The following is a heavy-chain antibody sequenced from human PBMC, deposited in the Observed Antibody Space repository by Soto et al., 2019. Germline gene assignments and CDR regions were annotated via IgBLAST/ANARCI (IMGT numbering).Heavy chain of an antibody. D-gene: IGHD2-2*01. CDR2: ISWNSGSI. CDR1: GFTFDDYA. Sequence: PGGSLRLSCAASGFTFDDYAMHWVRQAPGKGLEWVSGISWNSGSIGYADSVKGRFTISRDNAKNSLYLQMNSLRAEDTALYYCAKDMGVDDVVVPSGFDYWGQGTLVTVSS. CDR3: AKDMGVDDVVVPSGFDY. J-gene: IGHJ4*02. V-gene: IGHV3-9*01.